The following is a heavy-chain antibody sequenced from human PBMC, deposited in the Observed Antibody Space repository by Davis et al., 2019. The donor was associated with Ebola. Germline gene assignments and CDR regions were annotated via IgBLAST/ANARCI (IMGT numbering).Heavy chain of an antibody. Sequence: ASVKVSCKASGYTFTAYHMHWVRQAPGQGLEWMGRMNPHSGGTNYAQTFQGRVTMTRDTSISTAYMELSRLRSEDTAVYYCARDHIYSSGNDYWGQGTLVTVSS. D-gene: IGHD3-22*01. V-gene: IGHV1-2*06. CDR1: GYTFTAYH. CDR3: ARDHIYSSGNDY. J-gene: IGHJ4*02. CDR2: MNPHSGGT.